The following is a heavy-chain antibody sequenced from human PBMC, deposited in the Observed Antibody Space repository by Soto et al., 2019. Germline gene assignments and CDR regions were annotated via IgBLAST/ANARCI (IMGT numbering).Heavy chain of an antibody. CDR1: GFTFSSYG. D-gene: IGHD3-3*01. CDR3: ARDGDYDFWSGYYIAYAFDI. J-gene: IGHJ3*02. V-gene: IGHV3-33*01. Sequence: GGSLRLSCAASGFTFSSYGMHWVRQAPGKGLEWVAVIWYDGSNKYYADSVKGRFTISRDNSKNTLYLQMNSLRAEDTAVYYCARDGDYDFWSGYYIAYAFDIWGQGTLVTVSS. CDR2: IWYDGSNK.